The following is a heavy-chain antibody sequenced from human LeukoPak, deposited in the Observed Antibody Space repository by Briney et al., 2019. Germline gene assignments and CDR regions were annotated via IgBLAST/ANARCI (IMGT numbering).Heavy chain of an antibody. V-gene: IGHV1-2*02. CDR2: INPNSGGT. D-gene: IGHD2-8*02. Sequence: ASVKVSCKASGYTLTGYYMHWVRQAPGQGLEWMGWINPNSGGTNYAQKFQGRVTMTRDTSISTAYMELSRLRSDDTAVYYCARARRGTGNSFDYWGQGTLVTVSS. CDR3: ARARRGTGNSFDY. J-gene: IGHJ4*02. CDR1: GYTLTGYY.